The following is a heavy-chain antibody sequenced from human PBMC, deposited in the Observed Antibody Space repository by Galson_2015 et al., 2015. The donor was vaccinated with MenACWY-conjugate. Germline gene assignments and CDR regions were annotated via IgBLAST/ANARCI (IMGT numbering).Heavy chain of an antibody. J-gene: IGHJ3*01. D-gene: IGHD2-2*01. CDR1: GFSLRTSRVG. CDR2: IYWDADK. CDR3: AHSPYCSTTSCYAARAFDV. V-gene: IGHV2-5*02. Sequence: PALEKPTQALTLPYTFSGFSLRTSRVGVGWIRQHPGQDLEWLSLIYWDADKRYSPSLKSRLTITKDTSKNQVVLSMTNMDPVDTATYYCAHSPYCSTTSCYAARAFDVWGQGTVVTVSS.